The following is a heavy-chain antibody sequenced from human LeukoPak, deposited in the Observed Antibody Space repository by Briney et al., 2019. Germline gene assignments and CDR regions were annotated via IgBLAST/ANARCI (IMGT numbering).Heavy chain of an antibody. D-gene: IGHD3-22*01. CDR2: TYYRSKWYN. Sequence: PSQTLSLTCAISGDSVSSNSAAWIWIRQSPSRGLEWLGRTYYRSKWYNDYAVSVKSRIIINPDTSKNQFSLQLNSVTPEDTAVYYCGRAGLTYHSDNNGYWTVDYWGQGTLVTVSS. CDR1: GDSVSSNSAA. J-gene: IGHJ4*02. CDR3: GRAGLTYHSDNNGYWTVDY. V-gene: IGHV6-1*01.